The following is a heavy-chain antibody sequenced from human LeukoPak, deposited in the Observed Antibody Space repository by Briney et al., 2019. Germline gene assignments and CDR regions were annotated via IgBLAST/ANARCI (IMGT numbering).Heavy chain of an antibody. CDR3: ARERYCSGGSIDY. CDR2: IIPIFGIA. Sequence: ASVKVSCKASGGTFSSYAISWVRQAPGPGLEWMGRIIPIFGIANYAQKFQGRVTITADKSTSTAYMEMSSLRAEDTAVYYCARERYCSGGSIDYWGQGTLVTVSS. D-gene: IGHD2-15*01. V-gene: IGHV1-69*04. CDR1: GGTFSSYA. J-gene: IGHJ4*02.